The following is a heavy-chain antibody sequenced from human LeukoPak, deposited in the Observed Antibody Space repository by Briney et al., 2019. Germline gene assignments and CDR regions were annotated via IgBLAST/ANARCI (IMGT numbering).Heavy chain of an antibody. D-gene: IGHD3-10*01. CDR1: GFTFSDYY. J-gene: IGHJ4*02. V-gene: IGHV3-11*01. CDR3: AKDSDYYGSGSYYTN. Sequence: GGSLRLSCAASGFTFSDYYMSWIRQAPGKGLEWVSYISSSGSTIYYADSVKGRFTISRDNAKNSLYLQMNSLRAEDTAVYYCAKDSDYYGSGSYYTNWGQGTLVTVSS. CDR2: ISSSGSTI.